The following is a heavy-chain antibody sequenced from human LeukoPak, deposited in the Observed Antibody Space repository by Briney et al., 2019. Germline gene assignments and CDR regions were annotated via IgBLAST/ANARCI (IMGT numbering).Heavy chain of an antibody. CDR3: ARNSLVAATNWFDP. J-gene: IGHJ5*02. D-gene: IGHD1-26*01. CDR2: ISAYNGNT. Sequence: ASVKVSCKTSGYTFTSYGISWVRQAPGQGLQWMGWISAYNGNTNYAQKLQGRVTMTTGTSTSTAYMELRSLRSDDTAVYYCARNSLVAATNWFDPWGQGTLVIVSS. CDR1: GYTFTSYG. V-gene: IGHV1-18*01.